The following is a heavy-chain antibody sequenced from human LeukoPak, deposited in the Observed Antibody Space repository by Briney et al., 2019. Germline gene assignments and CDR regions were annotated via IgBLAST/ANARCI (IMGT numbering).Heavy chain of an antibody. V-gene: IGHV3-30*04. CDR1: GFTFSSYA. Sequence: GGSLRLSCAASGFTFSSYAMHWVRQAPGKGLEWVAVISYDGSNKYYADSVKGRFTISRDNSKNTLYLQMNSLRAEDTAVYYCARDEDLGFGEFSLPDYWGQGTLVTVSS. CDR2: ISYDGSNK. CDR3: ARDEDLGFGEFSLPDY. D-gene: IGHD3-10*01. J-gene: IGHJ4*02.